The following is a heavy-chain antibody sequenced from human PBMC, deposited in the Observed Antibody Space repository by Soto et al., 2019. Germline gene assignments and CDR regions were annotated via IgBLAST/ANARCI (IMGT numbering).Heavy chain of an antibody. J-gene: IGHJ4*02. CDR1: GGSISSDGYY. V-gene: IGHV4-31*03. CDR2: IYYSGST. D-gene: IGHD2-21*01. Sequence: QVQLQESGPGQVKHSQTLYLTCTVSGGSISSDGYYWSWIRRHPGKGLEWIGYIYYSGSTYYNPSLKSRVTISVDTSKNQFSLKLSSVTAADTAVYYCARTRGDPQFYFDYWGQGTLVTVSS. CDR3: ARTRGDPQFYFDY.